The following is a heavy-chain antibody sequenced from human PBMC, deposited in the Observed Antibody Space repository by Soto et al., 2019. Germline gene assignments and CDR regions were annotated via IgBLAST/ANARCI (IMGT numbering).Heavy chain of an antibody. Sequence: PGGSLRLSCAASGFTFSSYGMHWVRQAPGKGLEWVAVISYDGSNKYYADSVKGRFTISRDNSKNTLYLQMNSLRAEDTAVYYCAKEDIAEMGSFDYWGQGTLVTVS. CDR1: GFTFSSYG. CDR2: ISYDGSNK. V-gene: IGHV3-30*18. D-gene: IGHD2-15*01. CDR3: AKEDIAEMGSFDY. J-gene: IGHJ4*02.